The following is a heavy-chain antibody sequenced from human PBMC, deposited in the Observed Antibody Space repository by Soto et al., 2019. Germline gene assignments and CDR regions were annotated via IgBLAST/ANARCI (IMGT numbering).Heavy chain of an antibody. D-gene: IGHD1-26*01. J-gene: IGHJ4*02. CDR2: ISTFNGNT. V-gene: IGHV1-18*01. Sequence: ASVKVSCKASGGTFSSYAISWVRQAPGQGLEWMGWISTFNGNTNYAQKLQGRVTMTTDTSTSTAYMELRSLRSDDTAVYYCARISGYVDYWGQGTLVTVSS. CDR1: GGTFSSYA. CDR3: ARISGYVDY.